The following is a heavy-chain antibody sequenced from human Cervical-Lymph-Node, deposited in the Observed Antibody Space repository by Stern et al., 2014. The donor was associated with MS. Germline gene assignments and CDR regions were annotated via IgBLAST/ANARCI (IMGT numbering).Heavy chain of an antibody. Sequence: VQLVESGPGLVKPSQTLSLTCTVSGGSISSTGYYWTWIRQQPGKGLEWIGYIHYRGSTYYNPSLKSRGTISLDTSKNQFSLNLSSVTAADTALYYCARSDRLWGSFDYWGQGRLVTVSS. D-gene: IGHD3-16*01. CDR3: ARSDRLWGSFDY. CDR1: GGSISSTGYY. CDR2: IHYRGST. J-gene: IGHJ4*02. V-gene: IGHV4-31*03.